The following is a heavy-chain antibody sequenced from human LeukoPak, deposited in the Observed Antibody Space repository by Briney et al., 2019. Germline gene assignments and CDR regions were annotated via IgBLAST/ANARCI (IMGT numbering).Heavy chain of an antibody. Sequence: SETLSLTCAVYGGSFIGYHWNWIRQTPEKGLEWIGEINHRGHTNYTPSLESRVTISVDTSKNQFSLKLRSVTAADTAVYYCARDPTTVVTLPYYFDFWGPGTLVTVSS. CDR3: ARDPTTVVTLPYYFDF. CDR1: GGSFIGYH. CDR2: INHRGHT. D-gene: IGHD4-23*01. J-gene: IGHJ4*02. V-gene: IGHV4-34*01.